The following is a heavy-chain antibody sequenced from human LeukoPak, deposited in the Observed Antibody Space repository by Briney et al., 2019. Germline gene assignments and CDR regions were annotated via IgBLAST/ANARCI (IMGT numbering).Heavy chain of an antibody. CDR3: ARDTPYYYDSSGYQDY. D-gene: IGHD3-22*01. CDR2: ISSSGSTI. CDR1: GFTFSDYY. J-gene: IGHJ4*02. Sequence: GGSLRLSCAASGFTFSDYYMSWIRQAPGKGLEWVSYISSSGSTIYYADSVKGRFTISRDNAKNSLYLQMNSLRAEDTAVYYCARDTPYYYDSSGYQDYWGQGTLVTVSS. V-gene: IGHV3-11*01.